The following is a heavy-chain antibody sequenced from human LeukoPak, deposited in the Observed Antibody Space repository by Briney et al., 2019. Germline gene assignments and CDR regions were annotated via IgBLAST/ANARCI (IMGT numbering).Heavy chain of an antibody. CDR2: INGGGVNT. V-gene: IGHV3-23*01. Sequence: GGSLRLSCAASGFTFSSYAMSWVRQAPGKGLEWVSTINGGGVNTHYADSVGGRFTISRDNSKNTLFLQMNSLRGEDTAVYYCAKDLYSNYGPADYWGQGNLVTVSS. CDR3: AKDLYSNYGPADY. D-gene: IGHD4-11*01. J-gene: IGHJ4*02. CDR1: GFTFSSYA.